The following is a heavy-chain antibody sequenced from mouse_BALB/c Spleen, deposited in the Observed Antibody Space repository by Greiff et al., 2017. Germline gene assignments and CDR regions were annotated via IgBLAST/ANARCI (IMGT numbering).Heavy chain of an antibody. V-gene: IGHV7-3*02. CDR3: ARELGGDAMDY. J-gene: IGHJ4*01. D-gene: IGHD4-1*01. CDR1: GFTFTDYY. Sequence: EVQVVESGGGLVQPGGSLRLSCATSGFTFTDYYMSWVRQPPGKALEWLGFIRNKANGYTTEYSASVKGRFTISRDNSQSILYLQMNTLRAEDSATYYCARELGGDAMDYWGQGTSVTVSS. CDR2: IRNKANGYTT.